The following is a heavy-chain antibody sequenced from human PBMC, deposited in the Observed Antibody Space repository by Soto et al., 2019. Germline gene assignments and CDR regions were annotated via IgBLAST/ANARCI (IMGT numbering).Heavy chain of an antibody. CDR3: ASPFGELFSRD. D-gene: IGHD3-10*01. J-gene: IGHJ4*02. CDR1: GGSISSSSYY. Sequence: QLQLQASGPGLVKPSETLSLTCTVSGGSISSSSYYWGWIRQPPGKGLEWIGSIYYSGSTYYNPPIKSRVTISVDTSKNQFSLKLSSVTAADTAVYYCASPFGELFSRDWGQGTLVTVSS. V-gene: IGHV4-39*01. CDR2: IYYSGST.